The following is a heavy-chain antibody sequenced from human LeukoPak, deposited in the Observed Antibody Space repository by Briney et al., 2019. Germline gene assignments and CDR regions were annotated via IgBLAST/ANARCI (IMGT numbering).Heavy chain of an antibody. D-gene: IGHD1-26*01. CDR2: MWFGGTT. CDR1: GDSISSRDSY. CDR3: ARGRRGSYFQDY. Sequence: SETLSLTCTVSGDSISSRDSYWGWIRQPPGKGLEWIGSMWFGGTTSYNPSLKSRVTIPVDTSKNQFSLKLSSVTAADTAAYYCARGRRGSYFQDYWGQGTLVTVSS. J-gene: IGHJ4*02. V-gene: IGHV4-39*07.